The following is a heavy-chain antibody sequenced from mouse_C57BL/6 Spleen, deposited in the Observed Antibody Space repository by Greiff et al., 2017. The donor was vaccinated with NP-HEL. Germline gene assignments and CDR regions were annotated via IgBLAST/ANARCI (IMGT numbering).Heavy chain of an antibody. CDR3: ARATMVTTNYAMDY. D-gene: IGHD2-2*01. CDR1: GYTFTSYW. Sequence: QVQLQQPGAELVKPGASVKLSCKASGYTFTSYWMHWVKQRPGRGLEWIGRIDPNSVGTKYNEQFKSKATLTVDKPASTAYRQLSSLTSADSAVYYCARATMVTTNYAMDYWGQRTSVTVSS. CDR2: IDPNSVGT. J-gene: IGHJ4*01. V-gene: IGHV1-72*01.